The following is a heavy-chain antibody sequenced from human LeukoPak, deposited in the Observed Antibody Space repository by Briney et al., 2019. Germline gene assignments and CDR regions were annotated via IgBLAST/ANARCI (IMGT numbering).Heavy chain of an antibody. CDR2: IYYSGST. Sequence: SETLSLTCTVSGGSISSGDYYWSWIRQPPGKGLEWIGYIYYSGSTNYNPSLKSRVTISVDTSKNQFSLKLSSVTTADTAVYYCARAAYSGSYHSDYWGQGTLVTVSS. J-gene: IGHJ4*02. CDR1: GGSISSGDYY. V-gene: IGHV4-61*08. CDR3: ARAAYSGSYHSDY. D-gene: IGHD1-26*01.